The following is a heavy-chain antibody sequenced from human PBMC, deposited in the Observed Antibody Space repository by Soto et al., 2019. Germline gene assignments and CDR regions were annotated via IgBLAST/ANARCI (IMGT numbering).Heavy chain of an antibody. Sequence: ASVKVSCKASGYTFTGYYMHWVRQAPGQGLEWMGWINPNSGGTNYARKFQGWVTMTRDTSISTAYMELSRLRSDDTAVYYCARGGIQLWLEGAAFDPWGQGTLVTVSS. CDR1: GYTFTGYY. V-gene: IGHV1-2*04. J-gene: IGHJ5*02. D-gene: IGHD5-18*01. CDR2: INPNSGGT. CDR3: ARGGIQLWLEGAAFDP.